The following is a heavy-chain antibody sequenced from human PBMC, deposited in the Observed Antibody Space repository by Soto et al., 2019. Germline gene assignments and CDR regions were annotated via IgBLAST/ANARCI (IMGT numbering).Heavy chain of an antibody. V-gene: IGHV1-8*01. D-gene: IGHD6-13*01. Sequence: ASVKVSCKASGYTFTSYDINWVRPATGQGLEWMGWMNPNSGNTGYAQKFQGRVTMTRNTSTSTVYMELSSLRSEDTAVYYCARVLAGSSSWDYWGQGTLVTVSS. CDR2: MNPNSGNT. CDR3: ARVLAGSSSWDY. CDR1: GYTFTSYD. J-gene: IGHJ4*02.